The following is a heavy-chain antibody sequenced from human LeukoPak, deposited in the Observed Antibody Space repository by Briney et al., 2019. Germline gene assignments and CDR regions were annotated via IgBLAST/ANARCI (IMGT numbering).Heavy chain of an antibody. CDR2: ISSSGGTI. CDR1: GFTFSVYE. Sequence: NSGGSLRLSCAASGFTFSVYEMHWIRQAPGKGLEWVSYISSSGGTIYYADSVKGRFTISRDNAKNSLYLQMNSLRAEDTAVYYCARVGARIAVAGTGGVGYWGQGTLVTVSS. J-gene: IGHJ4*02. V-gene: IGHV3-11*01. CDR3: ARVGARIAVAGTGGVGY. D-gene: IGHD6-19*01.